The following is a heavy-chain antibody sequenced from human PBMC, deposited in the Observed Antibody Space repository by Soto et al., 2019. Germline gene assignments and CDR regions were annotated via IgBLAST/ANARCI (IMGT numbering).Heavy chain of an antibody. CDR1: GYTFTSYA. CDR2: INAGNGNT. CDR3: ARGGTKKLLWFGLGWFDP. Sequence: QVQLVQSGAEVKKPGASVKVSCKASGYTFTSYAMHWVRQAPGQRLEWMGWINAGNGNTKYSQKFQGRVTITRDTSASTAYMELSSLRSEDTAVYYCARGGTKKLLWFGLGWFDPWGQGTLVTVSS. D-gene: IGHD3-10*01. J-gene: IGHJ5*02. V-gene: IGHV1-3*01.